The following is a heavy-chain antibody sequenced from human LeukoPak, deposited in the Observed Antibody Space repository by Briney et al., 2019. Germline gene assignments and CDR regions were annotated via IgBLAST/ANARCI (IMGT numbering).Heavy chain of an antibody. CDR1: GFTFSSYW. Sequence: GGSLRLSCTASGFTFSSYWMHWVRQVPGKGLVWVSRINSAGISTNYADSVKGRFTISRDNAKNTLYLQMNSLRAEDTAIYYCARDIAAAVDYWGKGTLVTVSS. D-gene: IGHD6-13*01. CDR2: INSAGIST. V-gene: IGHV3-74*01. J-gene: IGHJ4*02. CDR3: ARDIAAAVDY.